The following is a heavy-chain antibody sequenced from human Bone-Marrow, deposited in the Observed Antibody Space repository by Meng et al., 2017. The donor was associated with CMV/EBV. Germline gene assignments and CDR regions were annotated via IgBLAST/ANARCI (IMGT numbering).Heavy chain of an antibody. CDR1: GGSISSGGYY. D-gene: IGHD2-2*01. J-gene: IGHJ3*02. Sequence: SETLSLTCTVSGGSISSGGYYWSWIRQHPGKGLEWIGYIYYSGSTYYNPPLKSRVTISVDTSKNQFSLKLSSVTAADTAVYYCAREVGIVVVPAAPLGAFDIWGQGTMVTVSS. V-gene: IGHV4-31*03. CDR2: IYYSGST. CDR3: AREVGIVVVPAAPLGAFDI.